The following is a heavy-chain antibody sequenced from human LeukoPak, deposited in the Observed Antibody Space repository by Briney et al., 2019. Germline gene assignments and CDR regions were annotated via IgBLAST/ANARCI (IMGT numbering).Heavy chain of an antibody. D-gene: IGHD2-2*01. V-gene: IGHV1-18*04. CDR1: GYTFTSYG. CDR3: AREGRYCSSTSCPSPPYYYYYYGMDV. CDR2: ISAHNGNT. J-gene: IGHJ6*04. Sequence: ASVKVSCKASGYTFTSYGISWVRQAPAQALEWIGWISAHNGNTNYAQKLQGRVTMTTDTSTSTAYMELRSLRSDDTAVYYCAREGRYCSSTSCPSPPYYYYYYGMDVWGKGTTVTVSS.